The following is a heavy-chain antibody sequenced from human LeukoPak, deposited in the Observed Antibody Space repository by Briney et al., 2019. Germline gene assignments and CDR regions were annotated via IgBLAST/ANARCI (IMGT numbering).Heavy chain of an antibody. J-gene: IGHJ3*02. Sequence: SVKVSCKASGGTFSSYAISWVRQAPGQGLEWMGGIIPIFGTANYAQKFKGRVTITADESTSTAYMELSSLRSEDTAVYYCARYLYGSGRGSDAFDIWGQGTMVTVSS. D-gene: IGHD3-10*01. CDR2: IIPIFGTA. V-gene: IGHV1-69*13. CDR3: ARYLYGSGRGSDAFDI. CDR1: GGTFSSYA.